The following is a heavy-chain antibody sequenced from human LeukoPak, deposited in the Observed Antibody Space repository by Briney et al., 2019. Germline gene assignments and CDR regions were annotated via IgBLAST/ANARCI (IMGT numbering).Heavy chain of an antibody. D-gene: IGHD3-3*01. CDR2: IWLDGSKK. J-gene: IGHJ3*02. CDR1: GFTFSSYG. CDR3: TRASGVIDAFDI. Sequence: PGGSLRLSCAASGFTFSSYGMHWVRQAPGKGLEWVAVIWLDGSKKYYADSVKGRFTVSRDNSNNTLSLQMNSLRAEDTATYYCTRASGVIDAFDIWGQGTMVTVSS. V-gene: IGHV3-33*08.